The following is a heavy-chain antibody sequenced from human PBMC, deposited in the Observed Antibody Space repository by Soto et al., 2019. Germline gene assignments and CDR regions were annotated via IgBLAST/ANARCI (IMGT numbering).Heavy chain of an antibody. J-gene: IGHJ5*02. CDR3: ASPFSSSWYNWFDP. D-gene: IGHD6-13*01. V-gene: IGHV3-23*01. CDR1: GFTFSSNA. CDR2: ITGNGGST. Sequence: GSLRLSCAASGFTFSSNAMIWVRQAPGKGLEWVSGITGNGGSTYYADLLKGRFTISRDNSKNTLYLQMNSLTAEDTAVYYCASPFSSSWYNWFDPWGQGTQVTVSS.